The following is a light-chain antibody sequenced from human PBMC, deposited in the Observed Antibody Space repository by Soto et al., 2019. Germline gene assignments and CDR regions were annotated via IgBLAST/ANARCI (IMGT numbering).Light chain of an antibody. Sequence: DIQMTQSPSTLSVSVGDRVTITCRASQSISSWLAWYQQKPGKAPKLLIFDASSLESGVPSRFSGSGSATEFTLTISSLQPDDFATYYCQQYSTYPWTFGQGTKVEIK. CDR3: QQYSTYPWT. J-gene: IGKJ1*01. CDR2: DAS. CDR1: QSISSW. V-gene: IGKV1-5*01.